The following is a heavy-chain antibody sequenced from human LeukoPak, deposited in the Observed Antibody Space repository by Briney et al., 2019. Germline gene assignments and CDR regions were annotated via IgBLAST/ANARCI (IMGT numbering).Heavy chain of an antibody. J-gene: IGHJ4*02. V-gene: IGHV4-61*01. CDR3: ARAAYSGSYHSDY. CDR1: GGSVNSGSYY. CDR2: IYYSGST. D-gene: IGHD1-26*01. Sequence: KPSETLSLTCTVSGGSVNSGSYYWNWIRQPPGKGLEWIGYIYYSGSTNYNPSLKSRVTISVDTSKNQFSLKLSSVTAADTAVYYCARAAYSGSYHSDYWDQGTLVTVSS.